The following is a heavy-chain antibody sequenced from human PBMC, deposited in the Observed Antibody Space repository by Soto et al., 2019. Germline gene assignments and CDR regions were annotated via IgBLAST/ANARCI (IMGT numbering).Heavy chain of an antibody. J-gene: IGHJ6*02. D-gene: IGHD4-17*01. Sequence: QVQLQESGPGLVKPSQTLSLTCTVSGGSISSGGYYWSWIRQHPGKGLEWIGYIYYSGSPYYNPXXKSRVTISVDXXKXQXXLKLSSVTAADTAVYYCARENVTTKNYYYYYGMDVWGQGTTVTVSS. CDR1: GGSISSGGYY. V-gene: IGHV4-31*03. CDR2: IYYSGSP. CDR3: ARENVTTKNYYYYYGMDV.